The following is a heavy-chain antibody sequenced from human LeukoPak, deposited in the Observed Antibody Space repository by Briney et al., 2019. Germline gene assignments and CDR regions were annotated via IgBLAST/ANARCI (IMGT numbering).Heavy chain of an antibody. CDR3: ARDRGYYDSSRYYSPFEY. CDR2: IYYSGST. D-gene: IGHD3-22*01. CDR1: GGSISSYY. Sequence: SETLSLTCTVSGGSISSYYWSWIRQPPGKGLEWIGYIYYSGSTNYNPSLKSRVTISVDQSQHQFSLKLSSVTAEDKAVYYCARDRGYYDSSRYYSPFEYWGQGTLVTVSS. J-gene: IGHJ4*02. V-gene: IGHV4-59*01.